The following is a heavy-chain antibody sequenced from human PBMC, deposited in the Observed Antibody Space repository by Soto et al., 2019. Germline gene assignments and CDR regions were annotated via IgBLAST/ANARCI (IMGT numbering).Heavy chain of an antibody. CDR1: GFTVSSKY. CDR3: TRDDVHFSGGSCYGVPMDL. D-gene: IGHD2-15*01. CDR2: LNRDGYT. Sequence: GGSLRLSCVASGFTVSSKYMSWVRQAPGEGLEWFSLLNRDGYTYYADSVKGRFTISRDDSKNTLNLQMNSLRAEDTAVYYCTRDDVHFSGGSCYGVPMDLWGKGTTVTV. J-gene: IGHJ6*03. V-gene: IGHV3-66*01.